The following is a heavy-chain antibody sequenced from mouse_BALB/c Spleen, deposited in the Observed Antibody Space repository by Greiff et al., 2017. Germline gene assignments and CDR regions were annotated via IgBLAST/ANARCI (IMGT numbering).Heavy chain of an antibody. CDR1: GFSLTGYG. J-gene: IGHJ2*01. D-gene: IGHD1-2*01. CDR2: IWGDGST. V-gene: IGHV2-6-7*01. CDR3: ARAPHYYGYFDY. Sequence: QVQLKESGPGLVAPSQSLSITCTVSGFSLTGYGVNWVRQPPGKGLEWLGMIWGDGSTDYTSALKSRLSISKDNSKSQVFLKMNSLQTDDTARYYCARAPHYYGYFDYWGQGTTLTVSS.